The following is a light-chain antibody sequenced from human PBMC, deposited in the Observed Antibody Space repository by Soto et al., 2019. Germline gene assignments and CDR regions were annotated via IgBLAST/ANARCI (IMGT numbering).Light chain of an antibody. Sequence: EIVLTQSPGTLSLSPGERATLSCRASQSVSNNYLAWYHQKPGRAPRLVISGSSIMATVITDRFSGSGSGKDFTLNISRLAPEDFAVYYCPQYGTTPWTFGQGTNVEFK. V-gene: IGKV3-20*01. CDR3: PQYGTTPWT. CDR2: GSS. J-gene: IGKJ1*01. CDR1: QSVSNNY.